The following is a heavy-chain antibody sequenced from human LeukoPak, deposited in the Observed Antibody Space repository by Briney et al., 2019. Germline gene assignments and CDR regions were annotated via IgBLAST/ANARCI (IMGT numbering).Heavy chain of an antibody. CDR1: GFTVSSNY. V-gene: IGHV3-66*02. CDR2: IYSGGST. J-gene: IGHJ4*02. D-gene: IGHD3-3*01. CDR3: AIVTYDFWSGYYRYFDY. Sequence: GGSLRLSCAASGFTVSSNYMSWVRQAPGKGLEWVSVIYSGGSTYYADSVKGRFTISRDNSKNTLYLQMNSLRAEDTAVYYCAIVTYDFWSGYYRYFDYWGQGTLVTVSS.